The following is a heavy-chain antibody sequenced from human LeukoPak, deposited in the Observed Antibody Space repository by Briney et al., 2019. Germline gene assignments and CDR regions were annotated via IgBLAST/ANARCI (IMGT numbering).Heavy chain of an antibody. CDR3: AKSLVGSYYYSSTYLSDAFDI. J-gene: IGHJ3*02. CDR2: IRHDGSTK. CDR1: GFSFGSYG. V-gene: IGHV3-30*02. D-gene: IGHD3-22*01. Sequence: GGSLRLSCAASGFSFGSYGMHWVRQAPGKGLEWVAFIRHDGSTKNYADSVKGRITISRDNSRNTLWLQMDSLRAEDTAIYYCAKSLVGSYYYSSTYLSDAFDIWGQGTMVTVSS.